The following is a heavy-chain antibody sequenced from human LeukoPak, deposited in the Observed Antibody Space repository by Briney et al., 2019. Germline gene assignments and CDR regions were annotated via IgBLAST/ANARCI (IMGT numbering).Heavy chain of an antibody. CDR2: IRYDGSNK. CDR1: GFTFSSYG. D-gene: IGHD3-10*01. CDR3: AGSYRYENWFDP. Sequence: PGGSLRLSCAASGFTFSSYGMHWVRQAPGKGLEWVAFIRYDGSNKYYADSVKGRFTISRDNSKNTLYLQMNSLRAEDTAVYYCAGSYRYENWFDPWGQGTLVTVSS. V-gene: IGHV3-30*02. J-gene: IGHJ5*02.